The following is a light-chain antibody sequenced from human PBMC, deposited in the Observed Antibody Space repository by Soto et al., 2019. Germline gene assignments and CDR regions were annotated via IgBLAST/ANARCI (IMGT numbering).Light chain of an antibody. CDR1: QGVTTN. CDR2: DVS. J-gene: IGKJ5*01. CDR3: QQYNNRPFS. Sequence: EIVMTQSPGTLSVSPEERATLSCGAGQGVTTNFAWYQQKSGQSPRLLIYDVSIRATRVPASLSGTGSETDFTLTISGLQSEDSAVYFCQQYNNRPFSFGQGTRLEIK. V-gene: IGKV3-15*01.